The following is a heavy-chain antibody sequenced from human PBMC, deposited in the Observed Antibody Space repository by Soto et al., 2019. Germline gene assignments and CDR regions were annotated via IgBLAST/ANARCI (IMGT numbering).Heavy chain of an antibody. J-gene: IGHJ3*02. CDR3: ATADIAVLPPGSLDI. CDR2: IYYSGST. V-gene: IGHV4-59*01. D-gene: IGHD2-15*01. Sequence: SETLSLTCTVSGGSISRNYWSWIRQPPGKGLEWIGYIYYSGSTNYNPSLKSRVTISIDTSKNQFSLNLSSVSAADTAVYYCATADIAVLPPGSLDICGRGTLVTVSS. CDR1: GGSISRNY.